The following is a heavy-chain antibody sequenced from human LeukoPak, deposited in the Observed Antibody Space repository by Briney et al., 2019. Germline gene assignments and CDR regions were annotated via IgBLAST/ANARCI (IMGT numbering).Heavy chain of an antibody. J-gene: IGHJ4*02. CDR2: INLSAGNT. V-gene: IGHV1-46*01. Sequence: GASVTVSCKASGYTFTSYYMHWVRQAPGQGLEWMGIINLSAGNTDYAQKVQARVTMTRDTSTSTVYMELSSLRSEDTAVYYCARERPQTCYFDNWGQGTLVTVSS. CDR1: GYTFTSYY. CDR3: ARERPQTCYFDN.